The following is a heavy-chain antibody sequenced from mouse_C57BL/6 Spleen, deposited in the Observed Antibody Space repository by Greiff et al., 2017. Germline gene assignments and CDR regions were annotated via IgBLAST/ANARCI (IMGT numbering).Heavy chain of an antibody. V-gene: IGHV14-2*01. D-gene: IGHD1-3*01. CDR3: ARSYKNAMDY. J-gene: IGHJ4*01. CDR2: IDPEDGET. Sequence: VHVKQSGAELVKPGASVKLSCTASGFNIKDYYMHWVKQRTEQGLEWIGRIDPEDGETKYATKFQGKATITADTSSNTAYLQLSSLTSEDTAVDYCARSYKNAMDYWGQGTSVTVSS. CDR1: GFNIKDYY.